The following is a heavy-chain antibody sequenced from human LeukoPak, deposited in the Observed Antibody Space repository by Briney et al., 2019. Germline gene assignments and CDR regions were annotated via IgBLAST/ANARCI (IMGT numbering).Heavy chain of an antibody. V-gene: IGHV7-4-1*02. D-gene: IGHD2-21*02. CDR1: GYTFTSYA. Sequence: ASVKVSCKASGYTFTSYAMNWVRQAPGQGLEWMGWINTNTGNPTYAQGFTGRFVFSLDISVSTAYLQISSLKAEDTAVYYCARGPPNIVVVTAILDYWGQGTLVTVSS. J-gene: IGHJ4*02. CDR3: ARGPPNIVVVTAILDY. CDR2: INTNTGNP.